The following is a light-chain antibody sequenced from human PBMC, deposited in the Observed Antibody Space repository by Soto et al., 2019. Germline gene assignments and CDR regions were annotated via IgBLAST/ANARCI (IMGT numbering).Light chain of an antibody. Sequence: QAVVTQEPSLTVSPGGTVTLTCGSSTGDVTTGHYSFWIQQKPGQAPRTLIYHTTKKQSWTPARFSGSLLGGKAALTLSGAQPEDEAEYYCLVFPSGSTGVFGGGTKLTVL. CDR2: HTT. CDR3: LVFPSGSTGV. CDR1: TGDVTTGHY. J-gene: IGLJ2*01. V-gene: IGLV7-46*01.